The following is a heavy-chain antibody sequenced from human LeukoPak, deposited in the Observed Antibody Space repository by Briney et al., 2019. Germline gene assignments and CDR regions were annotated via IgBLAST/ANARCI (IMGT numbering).Heavy chain of an antibody. V-gene: IGHV1-24*01. D-gene: IGHD3-3*01. J-gene: IGHJ3*02. CDR3: ATSSIIAIFGVEGDAFDI. CDR1: GFTFSSFA. CDR2: FDPEDGET. Sequence: PGGSLRLSCAASGFTFSSFAMHWVRQAPGKGLEWMGGFDPEDGETIYAQKFQGRVTMTEDTSTDTAYMELSSLRSEDTAVHYCATSSIIAIFGVEGDAFDIWGQGTMVTVSS.